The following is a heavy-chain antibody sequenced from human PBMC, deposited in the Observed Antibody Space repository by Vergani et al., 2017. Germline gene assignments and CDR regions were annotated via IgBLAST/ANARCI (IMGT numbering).Heavy chain of an antibody. J-gene: IGHJ3*02. D-gene: IGHD2-2*01. CDR3: ARLAFIVVVPAATVDDFDI. CDR1: GGSISSSSYY. V-gene: IGHV4-39*01. CDR2: IYYSGST. Sequence: QLQLQESGPGLVKPSETLSLTCTVSGGSISSSSYYWGWIRQPPGKGLEWIGSIYYSGSTYYNPSPKSRVTISVDTSKNQFSLKLSSVTAADTAVYYCARLAFIVVVPAATVDDFDIWGQGTMVTVSS.